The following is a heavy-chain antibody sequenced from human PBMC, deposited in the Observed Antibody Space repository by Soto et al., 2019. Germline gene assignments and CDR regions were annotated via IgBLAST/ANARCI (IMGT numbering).Heavy chain of an antibody. V-gene: IGHV4-34*01. CDR2: INHSGST. Sequence: SETLSLTCAVYGGSFSGYYWSWIRQPPGKGLEWIGEINHSGSTNYNPSLKSRVTISVDTSKNQFSLKLSSVTAADTAVYYCARYFPLDYYDRHAAFDIWGQGTMVTVSS. J-gene: IGHJ3*02. D-gene: IGHD3-22*01. CDR1: GGSFSGYY. CDR3: ARYFPLDYYDRHAAFDI.